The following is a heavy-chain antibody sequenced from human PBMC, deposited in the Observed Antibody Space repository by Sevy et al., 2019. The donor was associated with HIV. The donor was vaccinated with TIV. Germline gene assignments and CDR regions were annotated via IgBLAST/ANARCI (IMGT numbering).Heavy chain of an antibody. CDR2: IYYNGHT. CDR3: AREAGGYDYDYGTDV. J-gene: IGHJ6*02. V-gene: IGHV4-39*02. D-gene: IGHD5-12*01. CDR1: GGTIVSSGHY. Sequence: SETLSLTCSVSGGTIVSSGHYWGWIRQTTGKGLEWIGSIYYNGHTYYNPSLNSRLTISIDTSKNQFSLNLSSVTAADTAIYFCAREAGGYDYDYGTDVWGQGTTVTVSS.